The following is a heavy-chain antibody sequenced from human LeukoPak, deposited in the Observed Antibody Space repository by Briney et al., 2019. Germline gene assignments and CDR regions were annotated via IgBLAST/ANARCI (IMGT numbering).Heavy chain of an antibody. J-gene: IGHJ4*02. Sequence: SETLSLTCTVSGGSISSYYWSWIRQPPGKGLEWIGYIYYSGSTNYNPSLKSRVTISVDTSKNQFSLKLSSVTAADTAVYYCARLDFWSGYAFDYWGQGTLVTVSS. V-gene: IGHV4-59*01. D-gene: IGHD3-3*01. CDR1: GGSISSYY. CDR2: IYYSGST. CDR3: ARLDFWSGYAFDY.